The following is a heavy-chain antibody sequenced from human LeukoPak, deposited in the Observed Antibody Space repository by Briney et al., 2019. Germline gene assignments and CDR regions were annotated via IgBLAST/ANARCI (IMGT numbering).Heavy chain of an antibody. CDR3: AREYPNRYCSSTSCYNYNWFDP. D-gene: IGHD2-2*02. J-gene: IGHJ5*02. Sequence: GASVKVSCKASGYTFTSYYMHWVRQAPGQGLEWMGIINPSGGSTSYAQKFQGRVTMTRDTSTSTVYMELSSLRSEDTAVYYCAREYPNRYCSSTSCYNYNWFDPWGQGTLVTVPS. CDR1: GYTFTSYY. CDR2: INPSGGST. V-gene: IGHV1-46*01.